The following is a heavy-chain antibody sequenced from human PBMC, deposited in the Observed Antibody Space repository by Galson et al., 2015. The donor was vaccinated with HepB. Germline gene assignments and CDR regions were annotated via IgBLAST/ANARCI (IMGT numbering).Heavy chain of an antibody. V-gene: IGHV3-23*01. CDR1: GFTFSSYA. D-gene: IGHD3-10*01. CDR2: ISGSGGST. CDR3: AKDRAGVGGALWFGRDYGMDV. Sequence: SLRLSCAASGFTFSSYAMSWVRQAPGKGLEWVSAISGSGGSTYYADSVKGRFTISRDNSKNTLYLQMNSLRAEDTAVYYCAKDRAGVGGALWFGRDYGMDVWGQGTTVTVPS. J-gene: IGHJ6*02.